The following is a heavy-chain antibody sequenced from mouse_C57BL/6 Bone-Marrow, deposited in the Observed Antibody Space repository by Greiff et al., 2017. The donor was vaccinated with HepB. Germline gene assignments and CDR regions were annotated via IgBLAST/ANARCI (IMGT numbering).Heavy chain of an antibody. CDR2: INPSTGGT. Sequence: VQLKESGPELVKPGASVKISCKASGYSFTGYYMNWVKQSPEKSLEWIGEINPSTGGTTYNQKFKAKATLTVDKSSSTAYMQLKSLTSEDSAVYYCARSFSHYAIDYWGQGTSVTVSS. CDR1: GYSFTGYY. V-gene: IGHV1-42*01. J-gene: IGHJ4*01. CDR3: ARSFSHYAIDY.